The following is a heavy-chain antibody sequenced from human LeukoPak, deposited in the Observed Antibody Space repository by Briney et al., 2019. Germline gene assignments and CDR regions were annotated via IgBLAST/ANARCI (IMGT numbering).Heavy chain of an antibody. CDR2: ISSSSSYI. D-gene: IGHD4-17*01. J-gene: IGHJ4*02. V-gene: IGHV3-21*01. Sequence: GGSLRFSCAAPGFTFSSYSMNWVRQAPGKGLEWVSSISSSSSYIYYADSVKGRFTISRDNAKNSLYLQMNSLRAEDTAVYYCARGDPYGDYGVPSDYWGQGTLVTVSS. CDR1: GFTFSSYS. CDR3: ARGDPYGDYGVPSDY.